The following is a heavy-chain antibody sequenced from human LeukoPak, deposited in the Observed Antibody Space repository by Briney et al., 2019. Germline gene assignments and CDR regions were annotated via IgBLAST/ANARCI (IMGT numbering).Heavy chain of an antibody. CDR1: GFTFRDHY. J-gene: IGHJ4*02. V-gene: IGHV3-11*04. CDR3: ARGGPIYCSGDSCYPGDY. CDR2: ISTSGSTI. Sequence: DPGGSLRLSCAASGFTFRDHYMTWIRQAPGKGLEWVGSISTSGSTIYYADSVKGRFTISRDNAKNTLYLQMNSLRAEDTAVYYCARGGPIYCSGDSCYPGDYWGQGTLVTVSS. D-gene: IGHD2-15*01.